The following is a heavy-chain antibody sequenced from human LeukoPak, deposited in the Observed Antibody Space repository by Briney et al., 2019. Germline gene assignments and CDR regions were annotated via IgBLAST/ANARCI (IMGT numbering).Heavy chain of an antibody. CDR1: GGSFSAYY. D-gene: IGHD6-13*01. Sequence: PSETLSLTCVVYGGSFSAYYWSWIRQPPGKGLEWIGEINNSGSTNYNPSLKSRVTISVDTSKNQFSLKLSSVTAADTAVYYCARGGGSSWYGRFNPWGQGTLVTVSS. J-gene: IGHJ5*02. CDR2: INNSGST. V-gene: IGHV4-34*01. CDR3: ARGGGSSWYGRFNP.